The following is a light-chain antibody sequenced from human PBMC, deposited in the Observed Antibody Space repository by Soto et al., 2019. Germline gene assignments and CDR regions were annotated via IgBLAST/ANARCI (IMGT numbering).Light chain of an antibody. CDR2: EGS. J-gene: IGLJ1*01. CDR3: SSYSGSGSFYV. Sequence: QSALTQPASVSGAPGQSITISFTGTSSDVGSYNLVSWYQQHPGKAPKLMSYEGSKPPSGVSNCFSGYTSGNTASLTISGLQAEDESDYYCSSYSGSGSFYVFVTGTKLTVL. V-gene: IGLV2-23*01. CDR1: SSDVGSYNL.